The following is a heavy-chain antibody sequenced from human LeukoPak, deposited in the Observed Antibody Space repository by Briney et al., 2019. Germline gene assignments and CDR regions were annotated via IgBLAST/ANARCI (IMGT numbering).Heavy chain of an antibody. CDR3: ARGIAVAGTGWFDP. J-gene: IGHJ5*02. D-gene: IGHD6-19*01. V-gene: IGHV4-39*01. CDR1: GGSISSSSYY. Sequence: PSETLSLTCTVSGGSISSSSYYWGWIRQPPGKGLEWIGSIYYSGSTYYNPSLKSRVTISVDTSKNQFSLKLSSVTAADTAVYYCARGIAVAGTGWFDPWGQGTLVTVSS. CDR2: IYYSGST.